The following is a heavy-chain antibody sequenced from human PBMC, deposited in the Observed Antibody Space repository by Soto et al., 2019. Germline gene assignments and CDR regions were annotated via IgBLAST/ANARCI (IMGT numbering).Heavy chain of an antibody. V-gene: IGHV1-46*01. D-gene: IGHD6-6*01. CDR3: ARDSEYSSSSFDWFEP. Sequence: ASVKVSCKASGYTFTSYYMHWVRQAPGQGLEWMGIINPSGGSTSYAQKFQGRVTMTRDTSTSTVYMELSSLRSEDTAVYYCARDSEYSSSSFDWFEPWGQGTLVTVSS. CDR2: INPSGGST. CDR1: GYTFTSYY. J-gene: IGHJ5*02.